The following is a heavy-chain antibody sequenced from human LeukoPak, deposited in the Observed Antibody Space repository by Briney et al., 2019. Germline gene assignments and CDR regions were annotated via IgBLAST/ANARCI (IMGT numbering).Heavy chain of an antibody. J-gene: IGHJ4*02. CDR2: IYSGGST. CDR1: GFTFSSYA. D-gene: IGHD6-6*01. V-gene: IGHV3-53*01. Sequence: GGSLRLSCAASGFTFSSYAMSWVRQAPGKGLEWVSVIYSGGSTYYADSVKGRFTISRDTSKNTLSLQMNSLRAEDTAVYYCASLSLGHYWGQGTLVTVSS. CDR3: ASLSLGHY.